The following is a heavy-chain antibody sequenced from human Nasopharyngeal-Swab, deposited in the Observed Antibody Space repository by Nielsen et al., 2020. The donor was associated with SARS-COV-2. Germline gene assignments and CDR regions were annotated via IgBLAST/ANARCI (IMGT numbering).Heavy chain of an antibody. J-gene: IGHJ4*02. V-gene: IGHV4-39*01. Sequence: SETLSLTCTVSGGSISSSSYYWGWIRQPPGKGLEWIGSIYYSGSTYYDPSLKSRVTISVDTSKNQFSLKLSSVTAADTAVYYCARQQWLVYFDYWGQGTLVTVSP. CDR1: GGSISSSSYY. CDR3: ARQQWLVYFDY. D-gene: IGHD6-19*01. CDR2: IYYSGST.